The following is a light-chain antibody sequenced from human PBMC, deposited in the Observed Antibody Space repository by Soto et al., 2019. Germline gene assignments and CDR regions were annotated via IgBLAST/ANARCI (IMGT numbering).Light chain of an antibody. CDR1: QILQYSDGKTY. CDR2: KVS. V-gene: IGKV2-30*01. Sequence: DAVFAQSPLSLPVTPGQPASISFRSSQILQYSDGKTYLNWYQQRPGQSPRRLIYKVSNRDFGVPDRFSGSGSGTAFTLEISRVEAEDVGVYYCMQGSYWPWTFGQGTKVDIK. CDR3: MQGSYWPWT. J-gene: IGKJ1*01.